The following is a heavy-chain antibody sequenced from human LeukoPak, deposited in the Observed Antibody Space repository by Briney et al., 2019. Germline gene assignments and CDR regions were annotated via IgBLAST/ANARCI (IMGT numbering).Heavy chain of an antibody. V-gene: IGHV4-30-4*01. CDR2: INYSGST. CDR1: GASIRSEGYY. D-gene: IGHD3-10*01. Sequence: PSETLSFTCTVSGASIRSEGYYWSWIRQSPGKGLEWLGYINYSGSTYYNPSLKSRVSISVDTSKNRFSLNLNSVTAADTAVYSCARAHYFGSGSYFDYWGQGTLVAVSS. CDR3: ARAHYFGSGSYFDY. J-gene: IGHJ4*02.